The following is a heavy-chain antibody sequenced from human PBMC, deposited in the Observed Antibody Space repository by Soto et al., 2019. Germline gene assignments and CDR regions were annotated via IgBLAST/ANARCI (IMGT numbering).Heavy chain of an antibody. CDR2: IYWNDDK. Sequence: SGPTLVNPTQTLTLTCTFSGFSLSTSGVGVGWIRQPPGKALEWLALIYWNDDKRYSPSLKSRLTITKDTSKNQVVLTMTNMDPVDTATYYCAHFPYVDRALGAFDIWGQGTMVTVSS. CDR1: GFSLSTSGVG. CDR3: AHFPYVDRALGAFDI. J-gene: IGHJ3*02. D-gene: IGHD5-18*01. V-gene: IGHV2-5*01.